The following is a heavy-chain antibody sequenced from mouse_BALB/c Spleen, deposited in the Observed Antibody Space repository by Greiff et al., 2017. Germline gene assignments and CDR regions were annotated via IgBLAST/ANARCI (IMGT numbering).Heavy chain of an antibody. D-gene: IGHD1-2*01. CDR1: GYTFTSYW. Sequence: QVQLQQPGAELVKPGASVKLSCKASGYTFTSYWMHWVKQRPGQGLEWIGEINPSNGRTNYNEKFKSKATLTVDKSSSTAYMQLSSLTSEDSAVYYCARGGITTAHAMDYWGQGTSVTVSS. J-gene: IGHJ4*01. V-gene: IGHV1S81*02. CDR2: INPSNGRT. CDR3: ARGGITTAHAMDY.